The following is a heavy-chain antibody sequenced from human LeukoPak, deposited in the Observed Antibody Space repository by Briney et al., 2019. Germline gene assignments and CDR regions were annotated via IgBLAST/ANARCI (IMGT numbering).Heavy chain of an antibody. V-gene: IGHV3-30*18. Sequence: GGSVRLFCGACGFIFNSYDMLGVRQAPGKALEGVADISYDGSNKYYADSVKGRFTISRDNSKNTLYPQMNSLRAEDTAVYYCAKYLLEWFGDKYGMDVWGQGTTVTVSS. J-gene: IGHJ6*02. D-gene: IGHD3-10*01. CDR3: AKYLLEWFGDKYGMDV. CDR1: GFIFNSYD. CDR2: ISYDGSNK.